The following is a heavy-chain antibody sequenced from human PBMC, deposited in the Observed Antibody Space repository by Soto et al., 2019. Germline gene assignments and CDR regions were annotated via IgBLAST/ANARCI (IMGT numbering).Heavy chain of an antibody. CDR1: GFALDTYD. Sequence: EEQLVESGGDLVQPGGSLRLSCTSSGFALDTYDMNWVRLAPGKDLEWISHIATGGDRIYYADSVKGRFTISRDNARNSLYLQMNSRRDGDTAVYYCAGEHVLIFASYDAVNVWGQGTVVTVSS. V-gene: IGHV3-48*03. J-gene: IGHJ3*01. D-gene: IGHD3-3*01. CDR2: IATGGDRI. CDR3: AGEHVLIFASYDAVNV.